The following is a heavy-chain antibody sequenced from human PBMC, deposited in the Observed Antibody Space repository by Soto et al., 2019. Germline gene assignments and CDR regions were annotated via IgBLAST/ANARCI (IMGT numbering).Heavy chain of an antibody. CDR1: GFTFDDYA. Sequence: GGSLRLSCAASGFTFDDYAMHWVRQAPGKGLEWVSGISWNSGSIGYADSVKGRFTISRDNAKNSLYLQMNSLRAEDTALYYCAKDPSRPNSGLRYFQHWGQGTLVTVSS. CDR2: ISWNSGSI. J-gene: IGHJ1*01. CDR3: AKDPSRPNSGLRYFQH. V-gene: IGHV3-9*01. D-gene: IGHD5-12*01.